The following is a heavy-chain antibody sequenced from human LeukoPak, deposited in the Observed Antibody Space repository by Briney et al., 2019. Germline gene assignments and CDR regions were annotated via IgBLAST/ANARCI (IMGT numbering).Heavy chain of an antibody. CDR1: GYTFTSYD. V-gene: IGHV1-2*02. J-gene: IGHJ3*02. CDR2: INPNSGGT. CDR3: ASGSYARDAFDI. D-gene: IGHD1-26*01. Sequence: GASVKVSCKASGYTFTSYDISWVRQAPGQGLEWMGWINPNSGGTNYAQKFQGRVTMTRDTSISTAYMELSRLRSDDTAVYYCASGSYARDAFDIWGQGTMVTVSS.